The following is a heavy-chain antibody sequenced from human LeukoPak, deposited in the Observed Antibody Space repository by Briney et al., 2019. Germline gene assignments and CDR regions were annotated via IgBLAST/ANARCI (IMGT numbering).Heavy chain of an antibody. V-gene: IGHV3-23*01. Sequence: GGSLRLSCAASGFTFSSYAMSWVRQAPGKGLEWVSAISGSGGSTYYADSVKGRFTISRDNSRNTLYLQIYSLRVDDTAVYYCTRDNKRGYSYDYSLGASDIWGQGTMVTVSS. CDR3: TRDNKRGYSYDYSLGASDI. CDR1: GFTFSSYA. CDR2: ISGSGGST. D-gene: IGHD5-18*01. J-gene: IGHJ3*02.